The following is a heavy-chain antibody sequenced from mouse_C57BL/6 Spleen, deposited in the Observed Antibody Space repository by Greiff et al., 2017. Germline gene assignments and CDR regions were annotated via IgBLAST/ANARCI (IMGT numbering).Heavy chain of an antibody. D-gene: IGHD1-1*01. Sequence: VQLQQPGAELVRPGSSVKLSCKASGYTFTSYWMHWVKQRPIQGLEWIGNIDPSDSGTHYNQKFKDKATLTVDKSSSTAYMQLSSLTSEDSAVYYCARSHYYGSNHWYFDVWGTGTTVTVSS. CDR1: GYTFTSYW. V-gene: IGHV1-52*01. CDR2: IDPSDSGT. J-gene: IGHJ1*03. CDR3: ARSHYYGSNHWYFDV.